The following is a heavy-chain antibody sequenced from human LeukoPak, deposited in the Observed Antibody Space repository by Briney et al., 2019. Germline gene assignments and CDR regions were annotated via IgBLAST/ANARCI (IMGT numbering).Heavy chain of an antibody. Sequence: GGSLRLSCAASGFTFSSYGMSWVRQAPGKGLEWVSAISGSGGSTYYADSVKGRFTISRDNSKNTLYLQMNSLRAEDTAVYYCARIGTLYVWGSYLDYWGQGTLVTVSS. CDR3: ARIGTLYVWGSYLDY. J-gene: IGHJ4*02. D-gene: IGHD3-16*02. CDR1: GFTFSSYG. V-gene: IGHV3-23*01. CDR2: ISGSGGST.